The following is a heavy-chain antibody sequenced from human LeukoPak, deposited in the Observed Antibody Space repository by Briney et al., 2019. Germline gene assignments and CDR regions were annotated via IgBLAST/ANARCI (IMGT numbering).Heavy chain of an antibody. CDR1: GYTFTGYY. Sequence: EASVKVSCKASGYTFTGYYMHWVRQAPGQGLEWMGWINPNSGGTNYAQKFQGRVTMTRDTSISTAYMELSRLRSDDTAVYYCARDLTRTYYYDSSGYLEAFYYYYYMDVWGKGTTVTVSS. D-gene: IGHD3-22*01. J-gene: IGHJ6*03. CDR2: INPNSGGT. V-gene: IGHV1-2*02. CDR3: ARDLTRTYYYDSSGYLEAFYYYYYMDV.